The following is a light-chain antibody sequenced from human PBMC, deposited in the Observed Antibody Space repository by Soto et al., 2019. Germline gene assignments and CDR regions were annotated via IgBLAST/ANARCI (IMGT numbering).Light chain of an antibody. V-gene: IGKV3-20*01. CDR1: QSVSSSY. J-gene: IGKJ2*01. Sequence: EIVLTQSPGTLSLSPGERATLSCRASQSVSSSYLAWYQQKPGQAPRHLIYGASSRASGIPDRFSGSGSGTDVTLTISRLEPEDFAVYYYQQYGSSRGYTFGQGTKLEIK. CDR3: QQYGSSRGYT. CDR2: GAS.